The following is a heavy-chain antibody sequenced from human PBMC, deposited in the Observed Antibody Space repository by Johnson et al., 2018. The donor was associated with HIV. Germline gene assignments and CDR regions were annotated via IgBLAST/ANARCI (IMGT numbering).Heavy chain of an antibody. V-gene: IGHV3-33*06. CDR2: IWYDGNNK. J-gene: IGHJ3*02. CDR1: GFTFSSYG. D-gene: IGHD4-23*01. CDR3: AKSPAKDHGGNSGAFDI. Sequence: VQLVESGGGVVQPGRSLRLSCAASGFTFSSYGMHWVRQTPGKGLQWVAVIWYDGNNKYYADSVKGRFTIYRDNSKNTLYLQMNSLRAENTAVYYCAKSPAKDHGGNSGAFDIWGQGTLVTVSS.